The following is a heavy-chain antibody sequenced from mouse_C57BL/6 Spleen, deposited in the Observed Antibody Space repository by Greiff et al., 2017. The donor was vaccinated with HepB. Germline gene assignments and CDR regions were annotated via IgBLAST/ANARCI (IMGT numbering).Heavy chain of an antibody. CDR2: INPGSGGT. Sequence: VQLQESGAELVRPGTSVKVSCKASGYAFTNYLIEWVKQRPGQGLEWIGVINPGSGGTNYNEKFKGKATLTADKSSSTAYMQLSSLTSEDSAVYFCARREGFLWFAYWGQGTLVTVSA. CDR3: ARREGFLWFAY. CDR1: GYAFTNYL. J-gene: IGHJ3*01. V-gene: IGHV1-54*01.